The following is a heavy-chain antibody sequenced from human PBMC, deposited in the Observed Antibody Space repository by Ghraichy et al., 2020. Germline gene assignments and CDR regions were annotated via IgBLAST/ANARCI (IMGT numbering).Heavy chain of an antibody. CDR2: IYYSGST. J-gene: IGHJ4*02. V-gene: IGHV4-39*01. CDR3: ASLGVYWVY. CDR1: GGSISSSSYY. Sequence: SETLSLTCTVSGGSISSSSYYWGWIRQPPGKGLEWIGSIYYSGSTYYNPSLKSRVTISVDTSKNQFSLKLSSVTAADTAVYYCASLGVYWVYWGQGTLVTVSS. D-gene: IGHD3-10*01.